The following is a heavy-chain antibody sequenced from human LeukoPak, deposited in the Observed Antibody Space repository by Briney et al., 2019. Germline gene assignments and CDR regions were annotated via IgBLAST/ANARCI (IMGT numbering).Heavy chain of an antibody. CDR1: GFTFSSYG. CDR2: IRYDGNNE. J-gene: IGHJ4*02. Sequence: GGSLRLSCAAYGFTFSSYGMHWVRQAPGKGLEWVAFIRYDGNNEYYADSVKGRFSISRDNSKNTMYLQMNSLRAEDTAVYYCAKDYGRTLYYFDYWGQGTLVTLSS. V-gene: IGHV3-30*02. CDR3: AKDYGRTLYYFDY. D-gene: IGHD1-14*01.